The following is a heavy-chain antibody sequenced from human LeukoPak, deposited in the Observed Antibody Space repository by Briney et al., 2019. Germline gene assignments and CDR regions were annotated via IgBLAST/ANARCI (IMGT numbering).Heavy chain of an antibody. Sequence: AGGSLRLSCAASGLTFSKYAMHWVRQAPGKGLEYVSAISHNGGSTYYADSVKGRFTISRDNSKNTLYLQMDSLRVEDMAVYYCVKDDSTSWHGFLGYYGMDVWGQGTAVTVSS. D-gene: IGHD2-2*01. V-gene: IGHV3-64*02. CDR2: ISHNGGST. CDR1: GLTFSKYA. J-gene: IGHJ6*02. CDR3: VKDDSTSWHGFLGYYGMDV.